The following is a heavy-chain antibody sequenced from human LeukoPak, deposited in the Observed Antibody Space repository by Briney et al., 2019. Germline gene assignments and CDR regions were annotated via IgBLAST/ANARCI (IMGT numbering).Heavy chain of an antibody. CDR1: GGSISSGGYY. D-gene: IGHD2-2*01. CDR2: IYYSGST. CDR3: ARARRVKYCSSISCSRYNWFDS. V-gene: IGHV4-61*08. Sequence: SETLSLTCTVSGGSISSGGYYWNWIRQHPGKGLEWIGYIYYSGSTNYNPSLKSRVTISVDTSKNQFSLKLSSVTAADTAVYYCARARRVKYCSSISCSRYNWFDSWGQGTLVTVSS. J-gene: IGHJ5*01.